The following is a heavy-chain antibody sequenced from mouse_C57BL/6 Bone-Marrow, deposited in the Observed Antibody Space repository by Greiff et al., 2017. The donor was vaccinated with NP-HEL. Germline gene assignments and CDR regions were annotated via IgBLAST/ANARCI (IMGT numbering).Heavy chain of an antibody. D-gene: IGHD1-1*01. CDR2: IYPRSGNT. CDR1: GYTFTSYG. J-gene: IGHJ1*03. CDR3: ASFYYYGSPYWYFDV. Sequence: QVRLKESGAELARPGASVKLSCKASGYTFTSYGISWVKQRTGQGLEWIGEIYPRSGNTYYNEKFKGKATLTADKSSSTAYMELRSLTSEDSAVYFCASFYYYGSPYWYFDVWGTGTTVTVSS. V-gene: IGHV1-81*01.